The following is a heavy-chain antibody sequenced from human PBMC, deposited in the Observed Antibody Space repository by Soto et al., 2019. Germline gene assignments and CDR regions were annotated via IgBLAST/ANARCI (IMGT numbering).Heavy chain of an antibody. V-gene: IGHV1-69*06. CDR3: ARAYNRNDGGYYYYYGMDV. D-gene: IGHD1-20*01. CDR1: GGTFSSYA. Sequence: SVKVSCKASGGTFSSYAISWVRQAPGQGLEWMGGIIPIFGTANYAQKFQGRVTITADKSTSTAYMELSSLRSEDTAVYYCARAYNRNDGGYYYYYGMDVWGQGTAVTVSS. J-gene: IGHJ6*02. CDR2: IIPIFGTA.